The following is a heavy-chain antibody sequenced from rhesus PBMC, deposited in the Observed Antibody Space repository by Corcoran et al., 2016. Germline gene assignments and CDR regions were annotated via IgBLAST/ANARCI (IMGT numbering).Heavy chain of an antibody. J-gene: IGHJ4*01. CDR2: GGGSSGST. V-gene: IGHV4-127*01. Sequence: QVQLQESGPGLVKPSETLSLTCAVSGSSISSGYGRSWIRQPPGKGLEGIGYGGGSSGSTNYNPSLKSRVTISKDTSKNQFSLKLSSVTAADTAVYYCARGEVVGTTIDYWGQGVLVTVSS. CDR1: GSSISSGYG. CDR3: ARGEVVGTTIDY. D-gene: IGHD1-44*01.